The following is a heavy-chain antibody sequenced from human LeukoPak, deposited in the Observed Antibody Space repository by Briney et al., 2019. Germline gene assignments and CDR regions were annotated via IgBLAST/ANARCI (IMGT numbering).Heavy chain of an antibody. Sequence: SETLSLTCVVYGGSFSGYYWSWIRQPPGKGLEWVGEINHSGSTNYDPSLKSRVTISVDTSKNQFSLKLSSVTAADTAVYYCARGWDIWGQGTMVTVSS. V-gene: IGHV4-34*01. CDR1: GGSFSGYY. J-gene: IGHJ3*02. CDR3: ARGWDI. CDR2: INHSGST.